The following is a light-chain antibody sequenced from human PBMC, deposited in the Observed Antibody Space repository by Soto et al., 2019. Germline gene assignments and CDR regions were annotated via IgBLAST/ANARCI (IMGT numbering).Light chain of an antibody. J-gene: IGKJ1*01. CDR1: QGISNY. Sequence: VIWMTQSPSLLSASTGDRVTISCRMSQGISNYLAWYQQKPGKAPELLIYAASTLKSGVPSRFSGSISGTDFTLTISCLQSEDFATYYCQQYYSFPPTFGQGTKVEIK. CDR2: AAS. V-gene: IGKV1D-8*01. CDR3: QQYYSFPPT.